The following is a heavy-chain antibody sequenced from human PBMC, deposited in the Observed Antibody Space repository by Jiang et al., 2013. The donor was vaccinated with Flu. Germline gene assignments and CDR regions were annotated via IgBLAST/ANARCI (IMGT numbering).Heavy chain of an antibody. D-gene: IGHD5-18*01. V-gene: IGHV3-21*06. Sequence: VQLVESGGGLVKPGESLRLSCAASGFTFSRYSMSWVRQAPGKGLEWVSCVSSNSAYIYHADSVRGRFAVSRDNAKNSVYLQINNVRAEDTAIYYCARCRPSSYGNEEDVWGQGTTVTASS. CDR1: GFTFSRYS. J-gene: IGHJ6*02. CDR2: VSSNSAYI. CDR3: ARCRPSSYGNEEDV.